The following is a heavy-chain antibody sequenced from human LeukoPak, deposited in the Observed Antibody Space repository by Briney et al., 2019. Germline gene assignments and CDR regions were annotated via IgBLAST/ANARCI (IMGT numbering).Heavy chain of an antibody. CDR2: INHSGST. V-gene: IGHV4-34*01. CDR3: ARLVPNYDILTGHIDY. Sequence: SETLSLTCAVYGGSFSGYYWSWIRQPPGKGLEWIGEINHSGSTNYNPSLKSRVTISVDTSKNQFSLKLSSVTAADTAVYYCARLVPNYDILTGHIDYWGQGTLVTVSS. CDR1: GGSFSGYY. J-gene: IGHJ4*02. D-gene: IGHD3-9*01.